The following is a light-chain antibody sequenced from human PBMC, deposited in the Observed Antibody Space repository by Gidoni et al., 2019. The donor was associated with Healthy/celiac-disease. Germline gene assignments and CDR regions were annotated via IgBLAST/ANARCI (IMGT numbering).Light chain of an antibody. J-gene: IGLJ3*02. V-gene: IGLV1-44*01. Sequence: QSVLTQPTSASGTPGQRVTISCSGSSSNIGSNTVNWYQQLPGTAPKLLIYSNNQRPSGVPDRFSGSKSGTSASLAISGLQSEDEADYYCAAWDDSAWVFGGGTKLTVL. CDR3: AAWDDSAWV. CDR1: SSNIGSNT. CDR2: SNN.